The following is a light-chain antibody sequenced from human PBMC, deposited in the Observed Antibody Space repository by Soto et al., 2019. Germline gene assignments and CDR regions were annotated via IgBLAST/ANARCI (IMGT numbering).Light chain of an antibody. CDR2: EVS. Sequence: QSALTQPASVSGSPGQSITISCTGTSSDVGGYNYVSWYQQHPGKAPKLMIYEVSNRPSGVSNRFSGSKSGNTASLTISGLQAEDEEDYYYSSYTSSSVYVVFGGGTKLTVL. CDR3: SSYTSSSVYVV. CDR1: SSDVGGYNY. J-gene: IGLJ2*01. V-gene: IGLV2-14*01.